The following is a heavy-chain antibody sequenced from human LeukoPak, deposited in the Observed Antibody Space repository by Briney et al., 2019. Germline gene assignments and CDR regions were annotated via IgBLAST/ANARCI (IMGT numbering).Heavy chain of an antibody. J-gene: IGHJ4*02. CDR3: ARGPDYGDYYFDY. CDR1: GGSISSGGYS. V-gene: IGHV4-30-2*01. D-gene: IGHD4-17*01. CDR2: IYHSGST. Sequence: PSETLSLTRAVSGGSISSGGYSWSWIRQPAGKGLEWIGYIYHSGSTYYNPSLKSRVTISVDRSKNQFSLKLSSVTAADTAVYYCARGPDYGDYYFDYWGQGTLVTVSS.